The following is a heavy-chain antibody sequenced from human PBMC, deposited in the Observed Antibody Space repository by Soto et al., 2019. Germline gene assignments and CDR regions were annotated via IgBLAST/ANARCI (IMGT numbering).Heavy chain of an antibody. J-gene: IGHJ4*02. Sequence: ASVKISCKASGYTFTAYFMHWVRQAPGQGPEWMGWINPNTGATKYAQKFQGRVTMTRDTSITTAYMELRRLRSDDTAVYYCARDFDCGGDCSLNYLDSWGQGTLVTVSS. CDR1: GYTFTAYF. D-gene: IGHD2-21*02. CDR3: ARDFDCGGDCSLNYLDS. CDR2: INPNTGAT. V-gene: IGHV1-2*02.